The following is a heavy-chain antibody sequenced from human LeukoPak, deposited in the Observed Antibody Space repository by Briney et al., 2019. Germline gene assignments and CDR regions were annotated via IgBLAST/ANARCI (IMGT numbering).Heavy chain of an antibody. D-gene: IGHD3-10*01. CDR2: IKADGSDK. CDR1: GFTFSNYL. Sequence: GGSLRLSCAASGFTFSNYLMTWVRQAPGKGLEWVADIKADGSDKYYVDSVKGRFTILRDNAKNSLDLQMNSLRVEDTGIYYCVKVAKYYYGSETYYFFEHWGQGTPVTASS. CDR3: VKVAKYYYGSETYYFFEH. J-gene: IGHJ4*02. V-gene: IGHV3-7*01.